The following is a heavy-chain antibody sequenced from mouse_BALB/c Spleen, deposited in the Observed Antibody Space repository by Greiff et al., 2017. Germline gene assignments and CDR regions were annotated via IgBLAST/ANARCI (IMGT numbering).Heavy chain of an antibody. V-gene: IGHV5-9*03. J-gene: IGHJ1*01. D-gene: IGHD1-1*01. CDR1: GFTFSSYT. CDR2: ISSGGGNT. CDR3: ARSITTVVDWYFDV. Sequence: EVKVVESGGGLVKPGGSLKLSCAASGFTFSSYTMSWVRQTPEKRLEWVATISSGGGNTYYPDSVKGRFTISRDNAKNNLYLQMSSLRSEDTALYYCARSITTVVDWYFDVWGAGTTVTVSS.